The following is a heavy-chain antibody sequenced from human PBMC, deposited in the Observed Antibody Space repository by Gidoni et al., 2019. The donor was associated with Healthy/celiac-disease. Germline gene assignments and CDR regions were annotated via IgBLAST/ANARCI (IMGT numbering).Heavy chain of an antibody. CDR1: GFTFSSYA. J-gene: IGHJ4*02. CDR2: ISYDGSNK. D-gene: IGHD4-17*01. Sequence: QVQLVESGGGVVQPGRSLRLSCAASGFTFSSYAMHWVRQAPGKGLEWVAVISYDGSNKYYADSVKGRFTISRDNSKNTLYLQMNSLIAEDTAVYYCARDGSRGGDYLSYYFDYWGQGTLVTVSS. CDR3: ARDGSRGGDYLSYYFDY. V-gene: IGHV3-30*04.